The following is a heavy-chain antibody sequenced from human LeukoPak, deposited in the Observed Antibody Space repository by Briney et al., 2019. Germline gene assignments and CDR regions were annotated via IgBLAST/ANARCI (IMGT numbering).Heavy chain of an antibody. CDR1: GFTLSTYG. V-gene: IGHV3-30*03. CDR2: ISYDGSDK. Sequence: PGRSLRLSCEASGFTLSTYGMHWVRQAPGKGLEWVAVISYDGSDKYYADPVKGRFTISRDDPRNTLYLQMNSLTAEDTAVYYCARGHSGGVWGQGTLVTVSS. D-gene: IGHD4-23*01. CDR3: ARGHSGGV. J-gene: IGHJ4*02.